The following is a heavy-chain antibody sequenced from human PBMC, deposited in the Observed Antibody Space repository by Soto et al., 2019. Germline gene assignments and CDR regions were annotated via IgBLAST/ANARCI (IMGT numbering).Heavy chain of an antibody. J-gene: IGHJ5*02. CDR3: ANLYSSSSFWFDP. CDR1: GGSISSSSYY. Sequence: SETLSLTCTVSGGSISSSSYYWGWIRQPPGKGLEWIGSIYYSGSTYYNPSLKSRVTISVDTSKNQFSLKLSSVTAADTAVYYCANLYSSSSFWFDPWGQGTLVTVSS. D-gene: IGHD6-6*01. CDR2: IYYSGST. V-gene: IGHV4-39*01.